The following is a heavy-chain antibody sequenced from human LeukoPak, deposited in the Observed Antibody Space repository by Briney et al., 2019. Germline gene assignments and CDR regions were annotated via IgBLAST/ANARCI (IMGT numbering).Heavy chain of an antibody. CDR1: GYGFSDNY. V-gene: IGHV1-2*02. CDR3: ARGKDDSTGHYDAFDV. J-gene: IGHJ3*01. CDR2: INPKSGDT. D-gene: IGHD3-22*01. Sequence: ASVKVSCKASGYGFSDNYIHWVRQAPGQGLEYMGWINPKSGDTNFSQRFKGRVTMTSDTSISTAYMEMRKLRSDDTAVYFCARGKDDSTGHYDAFDVWGHGTMVTVSS.